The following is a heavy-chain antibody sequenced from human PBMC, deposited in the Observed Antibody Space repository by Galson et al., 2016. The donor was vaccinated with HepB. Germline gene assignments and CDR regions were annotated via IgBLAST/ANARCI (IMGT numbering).Heavy chain of an antibody. CDR2: IWYDGSNK. J-gene: IGHJ4*02. CDR3: ARVLGGTSTGYFDL. Sequence: SLRLSCAASGFTFSDYTINWVRQAPGKGLEWVALIWYDGSNKYYADSVKGRFTISRDNSKNTLYLQMNSLRAEDTAVYYCARVLGGTSTGYFDLWGQGTLVTVSS. D-gene: IGHD1-1*01. V-gene: IGHV3-33*08. CDR1: GFTFSDYT.